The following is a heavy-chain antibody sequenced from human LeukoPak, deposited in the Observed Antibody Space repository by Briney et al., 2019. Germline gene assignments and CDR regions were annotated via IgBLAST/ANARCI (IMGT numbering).Heavy chain of an antibody. CDR2: ISYDGSNK. Sequence: GGSLRLSCAASGFTFSSYAMHRVRQAPGKGLEWVAVISYDGSNKYYADSVKGRFTISRDNSKNTLYLQMNSLRAEDTAVYYCARGVFLSLWGQGTLVTVSS. CDR3: ARGVFLSL. V-gene: IGHV3-30-3*01. CDR1: GFTFSSYA. J-gene: IGHJ4*02. D-gene: IGHD2-21*01.